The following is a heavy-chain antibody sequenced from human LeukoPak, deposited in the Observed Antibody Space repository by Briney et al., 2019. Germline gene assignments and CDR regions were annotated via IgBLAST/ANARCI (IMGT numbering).Heavy chain of an antibody. J-gene: IGHJ6*02. V-gene: IGHV1-2*02. CDR1: GYTFTGYY. D-gene: IGHD2-2*01. Sequence: ASVKVSCKASGYTFTGYYMHWVRQAPGQGLEWMGWINPNSGGTNYAQKFKGRVTMTRDTSISTAYMELSRLRSDDTAVYYCARERAYCSSTSCYENGMDVWGQGTTVTVSS. CDR2: INPNSGGT. CDR3: ARERAYCSSTSCYENGMDV.